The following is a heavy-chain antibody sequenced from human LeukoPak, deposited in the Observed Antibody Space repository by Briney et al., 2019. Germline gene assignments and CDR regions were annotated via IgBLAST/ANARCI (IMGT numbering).Heavy chain of an antibody. D-gene: IGHD3-22*01. CDR1: GYTFTGYY. V-gene: IGHV1-2*02. CDR3: ARDDSGGYYGMDV. Sequence: ASVKVSCKASGYTFTGYYMHWVRQAPGQGLEWMGWIDPNSGDTKYAQKFQGRVTMTRDTSISTAYMELSRLRSDDTAVYYCARDDSGGYYGMDVWGKGTTVTISS. CDR2: IDPNSGDT. J-gene: IGHJ6*04.